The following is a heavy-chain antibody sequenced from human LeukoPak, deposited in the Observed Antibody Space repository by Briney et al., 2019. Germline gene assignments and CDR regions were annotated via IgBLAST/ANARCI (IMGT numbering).Heavy chain of an antibody. J-gene: IGHJ4*02. CDR3: AKDTGPADGITAAY. CDR1: GFTFSSYA. CDR2: IGGSDDST. Sequence: PGGSLRLSCAASGFTFSSYAMTWVRQAPGKGLEWVSTIGGSDDSTYYADSVKGRFTISRDNAKNTLYLQMNSLRAEDTAIYYCAKDTGPADGITAAYSGQGTLVTVTA. D-gene: IGHD6-13*01. V-gene: IGHV3-23*01.